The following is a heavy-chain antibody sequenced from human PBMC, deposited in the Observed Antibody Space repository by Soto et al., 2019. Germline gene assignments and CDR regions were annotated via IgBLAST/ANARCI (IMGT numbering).Heavy chain of an antibody. CDR3: AKDIALVRGVIIDMDV. Sequence: GGSLRLSCAASGFTFSNYGMHWVRQAPGKGLEWVAVISYDGDDKYYADSVKGRFTISRDNSKNTVYLQMNSLRAEDTAVYYCAKDIALVRGVIIDMDVWGQGTTVTVSS. CDR2: ISYDGDDK. CDR1: GFTFSNYG. D-gene: IGHD3-10*01. V-gene: IGHV3-30*18. J-gene: IGHJ6*02.